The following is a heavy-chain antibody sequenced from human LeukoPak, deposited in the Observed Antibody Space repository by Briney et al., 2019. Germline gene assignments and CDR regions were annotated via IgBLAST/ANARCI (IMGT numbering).Heavy chain of an antibody. Sequence: GGSLRLSCAASGFTFSSYNMNWVRQAPGKGLEWVSSVTSSSSYTYYADSVKGRFTISRDNSKNTLYLQMNSLRADDTAVYYCARPGADWGQGTLVTVSS. J-gene: IGHJ4*02. V-gene: IGHV3-21*04. CDR3: ARPGAD. CDR1: GFTFSSYN. CDR2: VTSSSSYT. D-gene: IGHD3-10*01.